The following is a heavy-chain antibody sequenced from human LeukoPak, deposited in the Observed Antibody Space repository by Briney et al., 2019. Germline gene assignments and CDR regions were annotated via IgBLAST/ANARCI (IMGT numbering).Heavy chain of an antibody. Sequence: GGSLRLSCAASGFTFSSYWMHWVRQAPGKGLEWVSRIKGDGTITSYADSVKGRFTISRDNAKNSLYLQMNSLRAEDTAVYYCARDGGSSSWVDYWGQGTLVTVSS. D-gene: IGHD6-13*01. CDR2: IKGDGTIT. CDR1: GFTFSSYW. CDR3: ARDGGSSSWVDY. J-gene: IGHJ4*02. V-gene: IGHV3-74*01.